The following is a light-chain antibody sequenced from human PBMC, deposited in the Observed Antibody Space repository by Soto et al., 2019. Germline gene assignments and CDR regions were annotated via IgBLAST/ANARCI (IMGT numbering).Light chain of an antibody. CDR2: AAS. CDR1: QTISSW. V-gene: IGKV1-39*01. CDR3: QQSYRSPPT. J-gene: IGKJ1*01. Sequence: DIPMTQSPSTLSGSLGDRVTITWRASQTISSWLAWYQQKPGKAPKRLIYAASSLQSGAPSRFSGSGYGTDFSLTISSLQTEDFATYYCQQSYRSPPTFGQGTKVDIK.